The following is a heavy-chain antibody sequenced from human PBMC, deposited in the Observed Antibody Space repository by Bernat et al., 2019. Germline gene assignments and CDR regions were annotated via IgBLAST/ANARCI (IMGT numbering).Heavy chain of an antibody. CDR2: IYYSGST. J-gene: IGHJ4*02. CDR3: ARAHTAYGSGSSYFDY. V-gene: IGHV4-30-4*01. CDR1: GDSISSGDYY. D-gene: IGHD3-10*01. Sequence: QVQLQESGPGLVKPSQTLSLTCTVSGDSISSGDYYWSWIRQPPGKGLEWIGYIYYSGSTYYNPSLKSRVTISVDTSKNQFSLKLSSVTAADTAVYYCARAHTAYGSGSSYFDYWGQGTLVTVSS.